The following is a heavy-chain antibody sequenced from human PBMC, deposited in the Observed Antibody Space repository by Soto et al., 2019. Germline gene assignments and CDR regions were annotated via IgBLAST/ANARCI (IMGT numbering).Heavy chain of an antibody. Sequence: GGSLRLSCAASGFTFSSYAMHWVRQAPGKGLEWVAVISYDGSNKYYADSVKGRFTISRDNSKNTLYLQMNSLRAEDTAVYYCARGGSGSYYRHYFDYWGQGTLVTVSS. V-gene: IGHV3-30-3*01. CDR2: ISYDGSNK. D-gene: IGHD3-10*01. J-gene: IGHJ4*02. CDR1: GFTFSSYA. CDR3: ARGGSGSYYRHYFDY.